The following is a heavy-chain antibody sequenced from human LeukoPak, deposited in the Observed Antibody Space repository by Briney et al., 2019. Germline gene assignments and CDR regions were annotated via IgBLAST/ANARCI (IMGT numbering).Heavy chain of an antibody. D-gene: IGHD2-2*01. CDR3: ARGGYCSSTSCYKFDAFDI. V-gene: IGHV1-46*01. CDR1: GYTFTNYY. J-gene: IGHJ3*02. Sequence: APVKVSCKASGYTFTNYYMHWVRQAPGQGLEWMGIINPSGGSTSYAQKFQGRVTMTRDMSTSTVYMELSSLRSEDTAVYYCARGGYCSSTSCYKFDAFDIWGQGTMVTVSS. CDR2: INPSGGST.